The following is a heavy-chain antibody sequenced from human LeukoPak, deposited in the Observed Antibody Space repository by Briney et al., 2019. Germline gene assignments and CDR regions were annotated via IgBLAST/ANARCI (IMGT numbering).Heavy chain of an antibody. CDR3: AIKWELDP. D-gene: IGHD1-26*01. J-gene: IGHJ5*02. V-gene: IGHV1-2*02. Sequence: XRXAXXXGXEWMGWSNPNSGGTNYAQKFQGRVAMTRDTSISTAYMELSRLRSDDTAVYYCAIKWELDPWGQGTLVTVSS. CDR2: SNPNSGGT.